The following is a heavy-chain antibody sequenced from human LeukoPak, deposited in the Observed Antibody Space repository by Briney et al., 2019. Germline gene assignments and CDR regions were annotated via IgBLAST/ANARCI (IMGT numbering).Heavy chain of an antibody. J-gene: IGHJ4*02. CDR3: ARAAYDFWSGYCGY. V-gene: IGHV3-11*04. CDR1: GLIFSDEY. Sequence: PGGSLRLSCAVSGLIFSDEYMSWIRQPPGKGLEWVSYISNTGDFIAYADSVKGRFTISRDNAKNSLYLQMNSLRAEDTAVYYCARAAYDFWSGYCGYWGQGTLVTVSS. CDR2: ISNTGDFI. D-gene: IGHD3-3*01.